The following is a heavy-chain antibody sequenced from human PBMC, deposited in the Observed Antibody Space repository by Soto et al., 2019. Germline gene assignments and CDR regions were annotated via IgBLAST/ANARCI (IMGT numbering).Heavy chain of an antibody. V-gene: IGHV3-7*01. CDR3: ARPPVKGIHV. CDR2: TKRDASET. J-gene: IGHJ6*02. CDR1: GFTFSSYA. Sequence: PGGSLRLSCAASGFTFSSYAMHWARQAPGKGLEWVANTKRDASETYYADSVKGRFTISRDNTKNSLYLQMNSLRVEDTAVYYCARPPVKGIHVWGQGTTVTVSS. D-gene: IGHD4-17*01.